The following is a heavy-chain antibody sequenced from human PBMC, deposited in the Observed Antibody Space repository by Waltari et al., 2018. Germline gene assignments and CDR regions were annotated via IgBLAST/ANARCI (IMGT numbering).Heavy chain of an antibody. Sequence: EVQLVESGGGLIQPGGSLRLSCAASGFTVSSNYMSWVRQAPGKGLEWVSVIYSGGSTYYADSEKGRFTIARDNSKNTLYLQMNSLRAEDTAVYYCARRLERRPYAFDIWGQGTMVTGSS. CDR1: GFTVSSNY. J-gene: IGHJ3*02. CDR2: IYSGGST. V-gene: IGHV3-53*01. D-gene: IGHD1-1*01. CDR3: ARRLERRPYAFDI.